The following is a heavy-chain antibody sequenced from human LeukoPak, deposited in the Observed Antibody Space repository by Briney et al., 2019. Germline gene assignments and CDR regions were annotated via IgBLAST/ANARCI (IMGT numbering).Heavy chain of an antibody. D-gene: IGHD3-9*01. CDR1: GFTFSSYS. CDR3: ARGYFDWLGYLDY. Sequence: GGSLRLPCAASGFTFSSYSMNWVRQAPGEGLEWVSSISSSSSYIYYADSVKGRFTISRDNAKNSLYLQMNSLRAEDTAVYYCARGYFDWLGYLDYWGQGTLVTVSS. CDR2: ISSSSSYI. V-gene: IGHV3-21*01. J-gene: IGHJ4*02.